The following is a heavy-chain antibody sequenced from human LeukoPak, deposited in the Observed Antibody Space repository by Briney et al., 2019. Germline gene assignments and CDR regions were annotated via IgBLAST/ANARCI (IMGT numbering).Heavy chain of an antibody. J-gene: IGHJ1*01. V-gene: IGHV3-7*01. D-gene: IGHD3-22*01. CDR3: ARGSSGYYCDHFQT. CDR1: GFTFSNYW. Sequence: GGSLRLSCAASGFTFSNYWMTWIRQAPGKGLEWVANIKQDGIEKYYVDSVEGRFTVSRGNTKNSLFLQMDSLRAGDTAVYYCARGSSGYYCDHFQTWGQGSLVTVSS. CDR2: IKQDGIEK.